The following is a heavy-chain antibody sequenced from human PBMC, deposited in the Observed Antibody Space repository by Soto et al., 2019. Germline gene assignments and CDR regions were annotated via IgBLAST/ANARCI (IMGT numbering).Heavy chain of an antibody. V-gene: IGHV6-1*01. CDR2: TYYRSKWYN. J-gene: IGHJ5*02. Sequence: SQTLSLTCAISGDSVSSNSAAWNWIRQSPSRGLEWLGRTYYRSKWYNDYAVSVKSRITINPDTSKNQFSLQLNSVTPEDTAVYYCARDRDWNYGSGNNWFDPWGQGTLVTVSS. CDR3: ARDRDWNYGSGNNWFDP. D-gene: IGHD1-7*01. CDR1: GDSVSSNSAA.